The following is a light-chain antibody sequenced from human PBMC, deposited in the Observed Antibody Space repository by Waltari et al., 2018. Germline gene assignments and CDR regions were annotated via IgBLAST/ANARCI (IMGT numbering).Light chain of an antibody. CDR2: AAS. V-gene: IGKV1-27*01. CDR3: QKYNSAPLT. CDR1: QGISNY. Sequence: DSQMTQSPTSLAASVGDRVTTTCRASQGISNYFAWYQQKPVKVPKLLIYAASTLQSGVPSRFSGSGSGTDFTLTISSLQPEDVATYYCQKYNSAPLTFGGGTKVEIK. J-gene: IGKJ4*01.